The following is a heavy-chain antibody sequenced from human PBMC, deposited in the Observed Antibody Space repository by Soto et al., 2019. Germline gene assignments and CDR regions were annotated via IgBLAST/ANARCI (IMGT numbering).Heavy chain of an antibody. D-gene: IGHD6-19*01. CDR2: ISYGSSYT. Sequence: QVQLVESGGGLVKPGGSLRLSCAGSGFTFSDYYMTWIRQAPGKGLEWVSYISYGSSYTNYADSVKGRFTISRDNAKNSLFLQLTNLRIDDTAVYYYARDPTNSSAWWLDPWGRGALVTVSS. J-gene: IGHJ5*02. V-gene: IGHV3-11*06. CDR3: ARDPTNSSAWWLDP. CDR1: GFTFSDYY.